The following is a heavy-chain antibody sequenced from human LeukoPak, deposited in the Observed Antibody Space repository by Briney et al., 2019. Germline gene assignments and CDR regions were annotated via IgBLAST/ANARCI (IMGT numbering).Heavy chain of an antibody. D-gene: IGHD6-19*01. CDR1: GYSISSGYY. CDR2: IYHSGST. Sequence: SETLSLTCTVSGYSISSGYYWGWIRQPPGKGLEWIGSIYHSGSTYYNPSLKSRVTISVDTSKNQFSLKLSSVTAADTAVYYCGIAVAGTAADDAFDIWGQGTMVTVSS. CDR3: GIAVAGTAADDAFDI. J-gene: IGHJ3*02. V-gene: IGHV4-38-2*02.